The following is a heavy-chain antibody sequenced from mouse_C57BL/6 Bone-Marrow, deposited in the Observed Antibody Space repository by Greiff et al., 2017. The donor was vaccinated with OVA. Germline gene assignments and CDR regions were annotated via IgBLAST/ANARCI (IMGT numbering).Heavy chain of an antibody. D-gene: IGHD1-3*01. CDR3: ARGAGESFDY. Sequence: QVQLQQSGAELARPGASVKLSCKASGYTFTSYGISWVKQRTGQGLEWIGEIYPRSGNTYYNEKFKGKATRTADKSSSTAYMELRSLTSEDSAVYFCARGAGESFDYGGQGTTLTVSS. J-gene: IGHJ2*01. V-gene: IGHV1-81*01. CDR1: GYTFTSYG. CDR2: IYPRSGNT.